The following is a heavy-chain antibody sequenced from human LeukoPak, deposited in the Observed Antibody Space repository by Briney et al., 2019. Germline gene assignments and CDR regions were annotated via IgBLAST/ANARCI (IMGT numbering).Heavy chain of an antibody. V-gene: IGHV4-34*01. CDR3: ARKGVLPPYYYYYYMDV. Sequence: GSLRLSCAASGFTFSSYSMNWVRQAPGKGLEWIGEINHSGSTNYNPSLKSRVTISVDTSKNQFSLKLSSVTAADTAVYYCARKGVLPPYYYYYYMDVWGKGTTVTVSS. J-gene: IGHJ6*03. CDR2: INHSGST. D-gene: IGHD3-16*01. CDR1: GFTFSSYS.